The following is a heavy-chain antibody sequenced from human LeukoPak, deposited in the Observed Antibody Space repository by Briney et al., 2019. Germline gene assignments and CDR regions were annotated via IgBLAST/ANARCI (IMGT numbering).Heavy chain of an antibody. Sequence: GGSLRLSCVASGFTFRTYWMHWVRQVPGKGPVWLSRINPDGSSTTYADSVKGRFTISRDNAKNSLYLQMNSLRAEDTAVYYCAREGYSPYWGQGTLVTVSS. V-gene: IGHV3-74*01. D-gene: IGHD6-13*01. CDR1: GFTFRTYW. CDR2: INPDGSST. CDR3: AREGYSPY. J-gene: IGHJ4*02.